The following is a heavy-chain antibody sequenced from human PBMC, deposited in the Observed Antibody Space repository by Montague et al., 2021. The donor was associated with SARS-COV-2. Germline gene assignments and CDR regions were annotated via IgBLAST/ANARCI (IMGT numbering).Heavy chain of an antibody. V-gene: IGHV4-34*01. J-gene: IGHJ4*02. CDR3: ARGILSMTMAVVVRLGGIYYFGS. D-gene: IGHD4/OR15-4a*01. Sequence: SETLSLTCAVYGGSFSNYYWSWIRQPPGKGLEWVGDSNLRGSTNYNPSRKSRVTISVDTSKNQFSLKLNSVTAADTAVYYCARGILSMTMAVVVRLGGIYYFGSWGQGTLVAVSS. CDR1: GGSFSNYY. CDR2: SNLRGST.